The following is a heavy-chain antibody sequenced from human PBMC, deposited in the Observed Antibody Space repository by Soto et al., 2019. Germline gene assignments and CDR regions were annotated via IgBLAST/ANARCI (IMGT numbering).Heavy chain of an antibody. V-gene: IGHV1-18*04. CDR3: ARAGASDWNYISSSS. D-gene: IGHD1-7*01. J-gene: IGHJ4*02. CDR2: ISVKSGDT. Sequence: ASVKVSCKXSGYTFTSSGVIWVRQAPGQGLEWMGWISVKSGDTNYAQKFQGRVTMTTDTSTSTAYMDLRSLTSDDTAVYYCARAGASDWNYISSSSWGQGTLVTVSS. CDR1: GYTFTSSG.